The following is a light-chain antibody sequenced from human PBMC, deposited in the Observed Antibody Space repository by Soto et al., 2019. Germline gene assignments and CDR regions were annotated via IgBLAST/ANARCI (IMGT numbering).Light chain of an antibody. V-gene: IGKV1-5*01. CDR2: HAS. Sequence: DIQMTQSPSTLAASVGDRVTITCRASQNIGRWLAWYQQKPGPAPNLLIYHASNLRSGVPSRFSGCGSGTALTLSIISLQPDAIATYSCQQYNSSSLTFGQGTKVEIK. CDR3: QQYNSSSLT. CDR1: QNIGRW. J-gene: IGKJ1*01.